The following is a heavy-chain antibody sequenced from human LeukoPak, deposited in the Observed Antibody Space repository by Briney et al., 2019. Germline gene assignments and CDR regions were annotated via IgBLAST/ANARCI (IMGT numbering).Heavy chain of an antibody. Sequence: SETPSLTCTVSGGSISSSSYYWGWIRQPPGKGLEGVGSIYYSGSTYYNPSLKSRVTISVDTSKNQFSLKLSSVTAADTAVYYCARDWYYGSGSYNYWGQGTLVTVSS. CDR2: IYYSGST. J-gene: IGHJ4*02. CDR1: GGSISSSSYY. V-gene: IGHV4-39*07. CDR3: ARDWYYGSGSYNY. D-gene: IGHD3-10*01.